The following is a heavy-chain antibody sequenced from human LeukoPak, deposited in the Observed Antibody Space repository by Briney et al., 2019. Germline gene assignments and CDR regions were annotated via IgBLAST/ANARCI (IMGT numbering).Heavy chain of an antibody. J-gene: IGHJ4*02. V-gene: IGHV3-23*01. CDR1: GFTFSSYA. CDR2: ISGSGGSI. D-gene: IGHD2-2*01. CDR3: AKDRCSSTSCSFDY. Sequence: GGSLRLSCAASGFTFSSYAMSWVRQAAGKGLEWVSAISGSGGSIYYADSVKGRFTISRENSKNTLYLQINILRAEDTAVYCCAKDRCSSTSCSFDYRGQGTLVTVSS.